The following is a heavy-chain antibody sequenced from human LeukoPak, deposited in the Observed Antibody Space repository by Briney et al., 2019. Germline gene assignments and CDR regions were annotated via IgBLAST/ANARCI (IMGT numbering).Heavy chain of an antibody. Sequence: GASVKVSCKASGGTFSSYAISWVRQAPGQGLEWMGGIIPIFGTANYAQKFQGRVTITADESTSTAYMELSSLRSDDTAVYYCARDIAVAPRFDYWGQGTLVTVSS. V-gene: IGHV1-69*13. CDR2: IIPIFGTA. J-gene: IGHJ4*02. CDR3: ARDIAVAPRFDY. D-gene: IGHD6-19*01. CDR1: GGTFSSYA.